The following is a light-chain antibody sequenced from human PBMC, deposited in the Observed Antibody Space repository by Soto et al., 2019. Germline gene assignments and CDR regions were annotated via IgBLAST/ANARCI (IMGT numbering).Light chain of an antibody. J-gene: IGLJ2*01. Sequence: QSALTQPASVSGSPGQSITISCTGTSSDVGGYNYVSWYQQHPGKAPKLMIFEVSLRPSGVSNRFSGSKTGNTASLTVSGLQADDEADYYCASYTSSTTLVFGGGTKLTVL. CDR3: ASYTSSTTLV. CDR2: EVS. CDR1: SSDVGGYNY. V-gene: IGLV2-14*01.